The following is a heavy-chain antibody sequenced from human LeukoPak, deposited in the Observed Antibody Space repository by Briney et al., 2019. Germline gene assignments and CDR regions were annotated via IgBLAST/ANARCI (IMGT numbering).Heavy chain of an antibody. V-gene: IGHV4-34*01. D-gene: IGHD4-17*01. Sequence: GSLRLSCAASGFTFSSYEMNWVRQAPGKGLEWIGEINHSGSTNYNPSLKSRVTISVDTSKNQFSLKLSSVTAADTAVYYCARTDYGDYYYYYYMDVWGKGTTVTVSS. CDR2: INHSGST. J-gene: IGHJ6*03. CDR1: GFTFSSYE. CDR3: ARTDYGDYYYYYYMDV.